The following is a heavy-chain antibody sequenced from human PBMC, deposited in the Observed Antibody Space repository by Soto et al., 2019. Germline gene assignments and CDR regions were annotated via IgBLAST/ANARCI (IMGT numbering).Heavy chain of an antibody. J-gene: IGHJ6*02. Sequence: QVQLVQSGAEVKKPGASVKVSCKASGYTFTSYGISWVRQAPGQGLEWMGWISAYNGNTNYAQKLQGRVTMTTDTSTSTAYMELRSQRSDDTAVYYCARVGGGSSSWYDPAYYYGMDVWGQGTTVTVSS. V-gene: IGHV1-18*01. D-gene: IGHD6-13*01. CDR1: GYTFTSYG. CDR3: ARVGGGSSSWYDPAYYYGMDV. CDR2: ISAYNGNT.